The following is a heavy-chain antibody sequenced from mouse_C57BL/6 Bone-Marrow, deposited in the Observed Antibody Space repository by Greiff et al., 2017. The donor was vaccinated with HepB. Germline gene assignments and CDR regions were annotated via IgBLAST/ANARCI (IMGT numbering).Heavy chain of an antibody. CDR3: AREVTDY. CDR1: GYSITSGYY. Sequence: EVKLMESGPGLVKPSQSLSLTCSVTGYSITSGYYWNWIRQFPGNKLEWMGYISYDGSNNYNPSLKNRISITRDTSKNQFFLKLNSVTTEDTATYYCAREVTDYWGQGTTLTVSS. CDR2: ISYDGSN. J-gene: IGHJ2*01. D-gene: IGHD2-2*01. V-gene: IGHV3-6*01.